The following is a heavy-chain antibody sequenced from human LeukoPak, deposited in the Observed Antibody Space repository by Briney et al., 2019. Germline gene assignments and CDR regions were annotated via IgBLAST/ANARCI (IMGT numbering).Heavy chain of an antibody. V-gene: IGHV4-34*01. CDR3: ARGERYLAAVAGRFDY. Sequence: KASETLSLTCAVYGGSFSGYYWSWIRQPPGKGLEWIGEINHSGSTNYNPSLKSRVTISVDTSKNQFSLKLSSVTAADTAVYYCARGERYLAAVAGRFDYWGQGTLVTVSS. CDR2: INHSGST. D-gene: IGHD6-19*01. J-gene: IGHJ4*02. CDR1: GGSFSGYY.